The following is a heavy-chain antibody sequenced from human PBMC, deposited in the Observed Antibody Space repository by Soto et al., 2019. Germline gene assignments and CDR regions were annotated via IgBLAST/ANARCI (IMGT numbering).Heavy chain of an antibody. J-gene: IGHJ6*02. CDR2: ISYGGST. D-gene: IGHD2-21*02. CDR3: TRDGDGRVTTNPYYYYGMDV. V-gene: IGHV4-31*03. CDR1: GVSISSGGYY. Sequence: KPSETLSLTCTVSGVSISSGGYYWGWIRQHPGKGLEWIGYISYGGSTYYNPSLKSRVTISGDTSQNQFSLKLSSVTAADTAVYYCTRDGDGRVTTNPYYYYGMDVWGPGITVTVSS.